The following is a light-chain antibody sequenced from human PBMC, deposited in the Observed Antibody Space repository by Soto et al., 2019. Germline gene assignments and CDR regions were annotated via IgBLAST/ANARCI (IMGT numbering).Light chain of an antibody. V-gene: IGLV6-57*03. J-gene: IGLJ3*02. CDR2: EDN. Sequence: LTQPASVSGSPGKTVTISCTRTSGSIASNYVQWYQQRPGSAPTTVIYEDNQRPSGVPDRFSGSIDSSSNSASLTISGLKTEDEADYYCQSYDSSVWVFGGGTKVTVL. CDR1: SGSIASNY. CDR3: QSYDSSVWV.